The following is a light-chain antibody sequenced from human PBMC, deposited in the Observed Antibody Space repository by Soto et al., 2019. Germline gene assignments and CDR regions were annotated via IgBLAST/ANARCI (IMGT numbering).Light chain of an antibody. CDR3: ISYTGSSTSYV. J-gene: IGLJ1*01. CDR1: RSDIGSYNY. Sequence: QSALAQPASVSGSPGQSITISCSGTRSDIGSYNYVAWYQQFPGKTPEILIYGVSNRPSGVSSRFSGSKSGNTASLTISGLXAEDEADYYCISYTGSSTSYVFGSGTKVTVL. V-gene: IGLV2-14*01. CDR2: GVS.